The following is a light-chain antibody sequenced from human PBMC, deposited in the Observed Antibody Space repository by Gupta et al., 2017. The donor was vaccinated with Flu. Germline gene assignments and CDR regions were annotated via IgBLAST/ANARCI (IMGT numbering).Light chain of an antibody. CDR1: QNVSNN. Sequence: TATLSEWPGERATRCGRDSQNVSNNVAWYQQKPGQAPRLLIDDSSTRASGIPGRSSDRGAGTEFTITIRSLQYEDDALYCWQQYDEWPTFGGGTTVGIK. V-gene: IGKV3-15*01. CDR3: QQYDEWPT. CDR2: DSS. J-gene: IGKJ4*01.